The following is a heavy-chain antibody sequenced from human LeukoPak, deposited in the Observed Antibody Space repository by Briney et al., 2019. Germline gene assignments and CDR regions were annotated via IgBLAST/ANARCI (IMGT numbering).Heavy chain of an antibody. Sequence: SETLSLTCTVSGYSISSGYYWGWIRQPPGKGREGIGIIYHSGSTYYNPSLKSRGTISVETSKNQFSLKLSSVTAADTAVYYCARVTVRGVIIDYYYYYMAVWGKGTTVTIPS. CDR1: GYSISSGYY. CDR2: IYHSGST. J-gene: IGHJ6*03. CDR3: ARVTVRGVIIDYYYYYMAV. D-gene: IGHD3-10*01. V-gene: IGHV4-38-2*02.